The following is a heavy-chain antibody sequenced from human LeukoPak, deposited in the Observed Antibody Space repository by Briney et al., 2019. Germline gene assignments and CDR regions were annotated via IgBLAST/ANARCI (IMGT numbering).Heavy chain of an antibody. CDR3: ARSIAGGDYSIDY. D-gene: IGHD2-21*02. J-gene: IGHJ4*02. CDR2: IYYSGST. CDR1: GGSISSSSYY. V-gene: IGHV4-39*01. Sequence: SETLSLTCTVSGGSISSSSYYWGWIRQPPGKGLEWIGSIYYSGSTYHNPSLKSRVTISVDTSKNQFSLKLSSVTAADTAVYYCARSIAGGDYSIDYWGQGTLVTVSS.